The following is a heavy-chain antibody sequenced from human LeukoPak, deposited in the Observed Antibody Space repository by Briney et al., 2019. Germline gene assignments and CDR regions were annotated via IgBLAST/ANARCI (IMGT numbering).Heavy chain of an antibody. CDR3: AKGYWVSSGWFDAFDI. CDR1: GFTFDDYA. D-gene: IGHD6-19*01. Sequence: PGGSLRLSCAASGFTFDDYAMHWVRQAPGKGLEWVSGISWNSGSIGYADSVKGRFTISRDNAKNSLYLQMNSLRAEDTALYYCAKGYWVSSGWFDAFDIWGQGTMVTVSS. J-gene: IGHJ3*02. CDR2: ISWNSGSI. V-gene: IGHV3-9*01.